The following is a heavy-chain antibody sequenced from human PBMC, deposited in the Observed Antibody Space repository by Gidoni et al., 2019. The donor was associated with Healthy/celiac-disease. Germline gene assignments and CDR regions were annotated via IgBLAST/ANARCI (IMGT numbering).Heavy chain of an antibody. CDR1: GFTFSSYG. Sequence: QVQLVESGGGVVQPGMSLRLSCAASGFTFSSYGMHWVRQAPGKGLEWVAVISYDGSNKYYADSGKGRFTISRDNSKNTLYLQMNSLRAEDTAVYYCARELGYCSGGSCQDAWLPDYWGQGTLVTVSS. V-gene: IGHV3-30*03. D-gene: IGHD2-15*01. J-gene: IGHJ4*02. CDR3: ARELGYCSGGSCQDAWLPDY. CDR2: ISYDGSNK.